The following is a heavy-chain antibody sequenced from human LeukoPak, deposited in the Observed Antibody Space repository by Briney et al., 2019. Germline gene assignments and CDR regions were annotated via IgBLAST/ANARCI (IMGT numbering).Heavy chain of an antibody. CDR2: INHSGST. J-gene: IGHJ6*02. Sequence: SETLSLTCAVYGGSFSGYYWSWIRQPPGKGLEWIGEINHSGSTNYNPSLKSRVTISIDTSKNQFSLKLSSVTAADTAVYYCARGKYVWGSYRHSTLYGMDVWGQGTTVTVSS. D-gene: IGHD3-16*02. CDR3: ARGKYVWGSYRHSTLYGMDV. CDR1: GGSFSGYY. V-gene: IGHV4-34*01.